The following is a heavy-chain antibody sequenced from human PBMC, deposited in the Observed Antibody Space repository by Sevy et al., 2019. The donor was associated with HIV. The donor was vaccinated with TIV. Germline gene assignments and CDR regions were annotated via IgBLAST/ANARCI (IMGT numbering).Heavy chain of an antibody. CDR2: IWYDGSNK. CDR1: GFTFSSYG. V-gene: IGHV3-33*01. CDR3: AREGMATMGEAFDI. J-gene: IGHJ3*02. Sequence: GGSLRLSCTASGFTFSSYGMHWVRQAPGKGLEWVAVIWYDGSNKYYADSVKGRFTISRDNSKNTLYLQMNSLRAEDTAVYYCAREGMATMGEAFDIWGQGTMVTVSS. D-gene: IGHD3-16*01.